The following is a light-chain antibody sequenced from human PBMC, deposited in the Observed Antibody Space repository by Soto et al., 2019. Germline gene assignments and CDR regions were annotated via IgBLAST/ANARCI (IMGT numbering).Light chain of an antibody. CDR3: QQYGGSPLVT. CDR2: GAS. V-gene: IGKV3-20*01. CDR1: QSVSSNY. Sequence: EVVLTQSPGTLSLSPGERATLSCRASQSVSSNYLAWYQQKLGQAPRLLIYGASSRATGIPDRFSGSGSGTDFTLPISRLEPEDFAVYYCQQYGGSPLVTFGGGTKVEIK. J-gene: IGKJ4*01.